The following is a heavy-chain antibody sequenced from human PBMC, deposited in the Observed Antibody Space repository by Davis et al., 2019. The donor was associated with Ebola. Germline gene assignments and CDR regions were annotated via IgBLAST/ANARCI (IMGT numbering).Heavy chain of an antibody. CDR1: GNSFTSHW. J-gene: IGHJ3*02. V-gene: IGHV5-51*01. CDR3: SSLRRTITGMDDSFDI. D-gene: IGHD1-14*01. CDR2: IYTGASDT. Sequence: GESLKISCKDSGNSFTSHWIGWVRQMPGKGLEWMGLIYTGASDTRYSPSFRGQVTISADKSTKSAFLQWSSLKASDTAMYYCSSLRRTITGMDDSFDIWGQGTMVTVSS.